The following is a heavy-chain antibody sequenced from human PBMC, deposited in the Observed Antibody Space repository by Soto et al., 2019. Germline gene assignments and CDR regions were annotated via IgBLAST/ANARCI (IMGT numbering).Heavy chain of an antibody. Sequence: EVQLVESGGGMVQPGQSLRLSCSGSGFTFSDFAVTWVRQAPGKGLEWVGVIRSETYGGSTVFDASVKGRFAMSRDDSKSIAYLQMNNLRTEDTAVYYCSRGRGTSGLYADFWGQGVRVTVSS. CDR3: SRGRGTSGLYADF. CDR2: IRSETYGGST. J-gene: IGHJ4*02. V-gene: IGHV3-49*04. D-gene: IGHD6-25*01. CDR1: GFTFSDFA.